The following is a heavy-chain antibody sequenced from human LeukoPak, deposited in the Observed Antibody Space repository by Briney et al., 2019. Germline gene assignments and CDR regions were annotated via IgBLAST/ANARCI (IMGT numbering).Heavy chain of an antibody. CDR1: GDSISRGDYY. Sequence: PSQTLSLTCTVSGDSISRGDYYWSWIRQPAGKGLEWIGRISSSGSTNYSPSLKSPVTISVDTSKNQFSLKLSSVTAADTAVYFCARGPYSYDSSGAFDIWGQGTMVTVSS. CDR2: ISSSGST. CDR3: ARGPYSYDSSGAFDI. J-gene: IGHJ3*02. V-gene: IGHV4-61*02. D-gene: IGHD3-22*01.